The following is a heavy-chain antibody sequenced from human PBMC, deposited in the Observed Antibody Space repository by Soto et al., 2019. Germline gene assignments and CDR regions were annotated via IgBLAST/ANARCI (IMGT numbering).Heavy chain of an antibody. J-gene: IGHJ6*02. CDR1: GFTFSSYG. CDR2: IWYDGSNK. V-gene: IGHV3-33*01. CDR3: ARRIAARPDYYYYGMDV. D-gene: IGHD6-6*01. Sequence: GGSLRLSCAASGFTFSSYGMHWVRQAPGKGLEWVAVIWYDGSNKYYADSVKGRFTISRDNSKNTLYLQMNSLRAEDTAVYYCARRIAARPDYYYYGMDVWGQGTTGTVAS.